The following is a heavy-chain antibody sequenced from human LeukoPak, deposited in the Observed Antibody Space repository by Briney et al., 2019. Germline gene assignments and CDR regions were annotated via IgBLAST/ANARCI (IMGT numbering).Heavy chain of an antibody. D-gene: IGHD4-17*01. Sequence: GGSLRLSCAASGFTFSNYAMTWVRQAPGKGLEWVSGIFSSGSYTFYADSVKGRFTISRDNSKNTLYLQMNSLRPEDTALYYCAKSLTRYGDHPPGDCWGQGTLVIVSS. J-gene: IGHJ4*02. CDR3: AKSLTRYGDHPPGDC. V-gene: IGHV3-23*05. CDR2: IFSSGSYT. CDR1: GFTFSNYA.